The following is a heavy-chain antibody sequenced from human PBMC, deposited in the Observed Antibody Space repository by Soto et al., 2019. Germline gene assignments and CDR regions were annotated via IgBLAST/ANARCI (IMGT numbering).Heavy chain of an antibody. J-gene: IGHJ5*02. CDR1: GARFTSSA. D-gene: IGHD4-4*01. Sequence: EVQLLESGGGLVQPGGSLRLSCAVSGARFTSSAMSWVRQAPGKGLEWLSLITASGRYTDYAGSVKGRFTISRDNSKNSMYLQMDSLRGEDTAVYYCVRGGSNYASWGQGTLVTVSS. CDR2: ITASGRYT. CDR3: VRGGSNYAS. V-gene: IGHV3-23*01.